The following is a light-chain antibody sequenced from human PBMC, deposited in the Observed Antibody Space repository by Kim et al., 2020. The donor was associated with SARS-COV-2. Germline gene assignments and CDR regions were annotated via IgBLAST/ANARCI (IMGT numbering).Light chain of an antibody. Sequence: DIEMTQSPATLSVSPGERATLSCRASQSVGTNLAWYRQNPGQAPRLLIYGASTRATGVPARVSGSGSGTQFSLTISSLQSEDFAVYYCQQYNNWPPCTFGQGTKLEIK. CDR1: QSVGTN. J-gene: IGKJ2*02. V-gene: IGKV3-15*01. CDR3: QQYNNWPPCT. CDR2: GAS.